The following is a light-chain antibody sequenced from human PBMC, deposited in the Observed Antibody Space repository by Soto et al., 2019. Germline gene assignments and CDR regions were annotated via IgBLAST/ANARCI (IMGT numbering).Light chain of an antibody. Sequence: QSVLTQPASVSGSPGQSVTISCTRNSSDVGSFNIVSWYQQHPGKAPKVVIYEVTKRPSGVSNRFSGSKSGNTASLTIYGLQADDEAYYYCCSDAGSSTYVFGTGTKVTVL. CDR3: CSDAGSSTYV. CDR1: SSDVGSFNI. J-gene: IGLJ1*01. V-gene: IGLV2-23*02. CDR2: EVT.